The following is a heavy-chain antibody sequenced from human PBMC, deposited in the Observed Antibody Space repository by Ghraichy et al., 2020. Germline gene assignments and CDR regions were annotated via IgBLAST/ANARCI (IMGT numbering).Heavy chain of an antibody. CDR3: ARGYSYHRRTPNKVYFDY. CDR2: INPNSGGT. V-gene: IGHV1-2*02. J-gene: IGHJ4*02. CDR1: GYTFTGYY. Sequence: ASVKVSCKASGYTFTGYYMHWVRQAPGQGLEWMGWINPNSGGTNYAQKFQGRVTMTRDTSISTAYMELSRLRSDDTAVYYCARGYSYHRRTPNKVYFDYWGQGTLVTVSS. D-gene: IGHD5-18*01.